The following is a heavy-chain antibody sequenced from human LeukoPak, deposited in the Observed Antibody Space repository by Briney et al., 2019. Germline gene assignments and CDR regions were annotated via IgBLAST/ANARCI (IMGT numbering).Heavy chain of an antibody. CDR1: GGTFISYA. CDR3: ARDSAGNLGDY. Sequence: SVKVSCKASGGTFISYAISWVRQAPGQGLEWMGRIIPIFATANSAQKFQGRVTITPDESTSTAYMELSSLKSEDTAVYYCARDSAGNLGDYWGQGTLVTVSS. J-gene: IGHJ4*02. D-gene: IGHD1-14*01. CDR2: IIPIFATA. V-gene: IGHV1-69*15.